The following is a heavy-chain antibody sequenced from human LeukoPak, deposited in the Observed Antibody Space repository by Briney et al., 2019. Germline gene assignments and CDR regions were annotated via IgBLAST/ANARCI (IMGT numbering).Heavy chain of an antibody. J-gene: IGHJ4*02. Sequence: GGSLRLSCAASGFTFDSFGMHWVRQAPGKGLEWLAVIPYDGGYTYYADSVKGRVTISRDNSKNTVYLQLNSLRADHTAVYFCAKDHADIVVLPGAHIDYWGQGTLVTVSS. D-gene: IGHD2-2*01. CDR2: IPYDGGYT. CDR1: GFTFDSFG. V-gene: IGHV3-30*18. CDR3: AKDHADIVVLPGAHIDY.